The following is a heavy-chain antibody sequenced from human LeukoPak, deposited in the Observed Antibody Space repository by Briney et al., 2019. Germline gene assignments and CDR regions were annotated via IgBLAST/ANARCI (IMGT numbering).Heavy chain of an antibody. V-gene: IGHV1-69*04. D-gene: IGHD2-2*01. CDR2: IIPILGIA. Sequence: SVKVSCKASGGTFSSYAISWVRQAPGQGLEWMGRIIPILGIANYAQKFQGRVTITADKSTSTAYMELSSLRSEDTAVYYCARLLGEYCGSTSCYYYYYGMDVWGQGTTVTVSS. CDR1: GGTFSSYA. CDR3: ARLLGEYCGSTSCYYYYYGMDV. J-gene: IGHJ6*02.